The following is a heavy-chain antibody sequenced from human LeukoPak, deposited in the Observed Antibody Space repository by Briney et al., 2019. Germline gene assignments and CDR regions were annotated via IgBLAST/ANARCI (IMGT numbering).Heavy chain of an antibody. J-gene: IGHJ4*02. CDR2: VYYSGST. CDR1: GGSISSYY. V-gene: IGHV4-59*01. D-gene: IGHD5-24*01. Sequence: SETLSLTCTVSGGSISSYYWSWIRQSPGTGLEWIGCVYYSGSTTYNPSLKSRVTISIDTSKNQFSLKLTSVTAADTAMYYCARSEEMAALFDYWGQGTLVTVSS. CDR3: ARSEEMAALFDY.